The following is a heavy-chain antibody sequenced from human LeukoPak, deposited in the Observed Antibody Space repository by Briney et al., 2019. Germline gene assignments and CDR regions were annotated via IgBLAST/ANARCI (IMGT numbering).Heavy chain of an antibody. J-gene: IGHJ4*02. CDR2: VSYSGFT. D-gene: IGHD3-10*01. CDR1: RGSLSSHS. CDR3: ARATGGLTLFDY. V-gene: IGHV4-59*11. Sequence: PSETLSLTCTVSRGSLSSHSWSWIRQPPGKGLDWIGSVSYSGFTKYNPSLESRVSMSVDTSKDQFSQRLSSVTAADTAFYYCARATGGLTLFDYWGQGTPVTVSS.